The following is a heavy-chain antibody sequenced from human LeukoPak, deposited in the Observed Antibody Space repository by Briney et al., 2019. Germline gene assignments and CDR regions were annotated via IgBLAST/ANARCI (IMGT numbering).Heavy chain of an antibody. D-gene: IGHD5-18*01. J-gene: IGHJ4*02. CDR2: IYHSGST. V-gene: IGHV4-38-2*02. CDR1: GYSISSGYY. CDR3: ARSSRDTPYFDY. Sequence: SEPLSLTCTVSGYSISSGYYWGWIRQPPGKGLEWIGSIYHSGSTYYNSSLKSRVTISVDTSKNQFSLKLSSVTAADTAVYYCARSSRDTPYFDYWGQGTLVTVSS.